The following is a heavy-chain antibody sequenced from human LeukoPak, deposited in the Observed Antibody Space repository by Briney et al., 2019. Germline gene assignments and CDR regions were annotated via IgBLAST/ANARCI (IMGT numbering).Heavy chain of an antibody. Sequence: PGGSLRPSCAASGFTFSNYAIHWVRQAPGKGLEWVSIVGGSGVKTYYADSVKGRFTISRDNSKNTVYLQMNSLRAEDTAVYYCAKRGDCSGTCTYDYWGQGTLVTVSS. CDR1: GFTFSNYA. D-gene: IGHD2-2*01. CDR2: VGGSGVKT. CDR3: AKRGDCSGTCTYDY. J-gene: IGHJ4*02. V-gene: IGHV3-23*01.